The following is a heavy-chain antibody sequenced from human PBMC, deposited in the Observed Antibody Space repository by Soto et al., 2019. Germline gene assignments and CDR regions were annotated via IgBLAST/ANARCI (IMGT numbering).Heavy chain of an antibody. CDR1: GFPFTSYT. D-gene: IGHD6-13*01. J-gene: IGHJ5*01. Sequence: EVQLLESGGGLVQPGGSLRLSCAVSGFPFTSYTMSWVRQVPGRGLEWVSAISGSGGGTYYADSVKGRFTISRDNSNNTFYLQINSLRAGDTAIYYCAKPLIASQLPSYYWFDSWGQGTLVTVSS. V-gene: IGHV3-23*01. CDR3: AKPLIASQLPSYYWFDS. CDR2: ISGSGGGT.